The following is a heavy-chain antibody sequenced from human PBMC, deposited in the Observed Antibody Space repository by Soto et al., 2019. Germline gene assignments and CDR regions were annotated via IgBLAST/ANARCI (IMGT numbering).Heavy chain of an antibody. CDR1: GGTFSRYA. J-gene: IGHJ6*02. D-gene: IGHD2-2*01. CDR2: IIPIFGTA. V-gene: IGHV1-69*13. CDR3: ARGCSSTSCSLYYYYGMDV. Sequence: SSLKVDCKASGGTFSRYAISWVRHAPAQRLQWMGGIIPIFGTANYAQKFQGRVTITADESTSTAYMELSSLRSEDTAVYYCARGCSSTSCSLYYYYGMDVWGQGTTVTV.